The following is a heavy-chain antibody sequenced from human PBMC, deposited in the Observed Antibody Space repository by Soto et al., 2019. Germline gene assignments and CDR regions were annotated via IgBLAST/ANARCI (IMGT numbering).Heavy chain of an antibody. Sequence: ESGGGLVQPGGSLRLSCAASGFTFSSYAMSWVRQAPGKGLEWVSAISGSGGSTYYADSVKGRFTISRDNSKNTLYLQMNSLRAEYTAVYYCAKVGSFRWDTYYFDYWGQGTLVTVSS. D-gene: IGHD1-26*01. J-gene: IGHJ4*02. V-gene: IGHV3-23*01. CDR1: GFTFSSYA. CDR2: ISGSGGST. CDR3: AKVGSFRWDTYYFDY.